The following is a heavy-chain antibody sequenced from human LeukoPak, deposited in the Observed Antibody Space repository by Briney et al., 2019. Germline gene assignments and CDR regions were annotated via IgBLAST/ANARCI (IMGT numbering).Heavy chain of an antibody. D-gene: IGHD3-3*01. CDR3: ARYDFWSGRAHFDY. CDR2: IRYDGSNK. CDR1: GFTFSSYG. V-gene: IGHV3-30*02. J-gene: IGHJ4*02. Sequence: GGSLRLSCAASGFTFSSYGMHWVRQAPGKGLEWVAFIRYDGSNKYYADSVKGRFTISRDNSKNTLYLQMNSLRAEDTAVYYCARYDFWSGRAHFDYWGQGTLVTVSS.